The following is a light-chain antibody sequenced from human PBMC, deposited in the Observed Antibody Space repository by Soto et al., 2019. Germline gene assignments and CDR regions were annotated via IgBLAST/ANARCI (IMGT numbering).Light chain of an antibody. J-gene: IGLJ1*01. CDR2: EVS. CDR1: SSDVGGYNY. V-gene: IGLV2-14*01. Sequence: QSALTQPASVSGSPGQSITIFCTGTSSDVGGYNYVSWYQQHPGKAPKLMIYEVSNRPSGVSNRFSGSKSGNTASLTISGLQAEDEADYYCSSYTSSSTLDVFGTGTRSPS. CDR3: SSYTSSSTLDV.